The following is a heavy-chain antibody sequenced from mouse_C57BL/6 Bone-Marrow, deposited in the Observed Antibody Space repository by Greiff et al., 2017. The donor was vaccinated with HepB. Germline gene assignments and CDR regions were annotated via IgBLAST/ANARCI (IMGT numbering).Heavy chain of an antibody. D-gene: IGHD1-1*01. CDR2: IHPSDSDT. CDR3: AVDIITTVVAEAMDY. Sequence: QVQLKQPGPELVKPGASVKVSCKASGYTFTSYWMHWVKQRPGQGLEWIGRIHPSDSDTNYNQKFKGKATLTVDKSSSTAYRQLSSLTSEDSAVYYCAVDIITTVVAEAMDYWGEGTSVTVSA. CDR1: GYTFTSYW. J-gene: IGHJ4*01. V-gene: IGHV1-74*01.